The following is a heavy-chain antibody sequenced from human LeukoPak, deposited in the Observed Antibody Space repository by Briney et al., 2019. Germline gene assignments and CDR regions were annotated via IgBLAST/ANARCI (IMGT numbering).Heavy chain of an antibody. V-gene: IGHV1-18*01. Sequence: GASVKVSCKASGYTFTSYGISWVRQAPGQGLEWMGWISAYNGSTNYAQKLQGRVTMTTDTSTSTAYMELRSLRPDDTAVYYCARSPMRYQLLNYWGQRTLVTVSS. CDR2: ISAYNGST. CDR1: GYTFTSYG. CDR3: ARSPMRYQLLNY. J-gene: IGHJ4*02. D-gene: IGHD2-2*01.